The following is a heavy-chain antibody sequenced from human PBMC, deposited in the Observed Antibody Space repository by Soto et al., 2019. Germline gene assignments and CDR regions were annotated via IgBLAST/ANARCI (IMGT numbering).Heavy chain of an antibody. J-gene: IGHJ5*02. D-gene: IGHD6-6*01. CDR1: GFTFSGYN. CDR3: ARRGTISSAHRLDL. CDR2: ITSSGSNT. Sequence: QVQLVESGGGLVKPGGSLRLSCAASGFTFSGYNMSWIRQAPGKGLEWVSYITSSGSNTFDAESVKGRFTISRDNTMNLLYLQMNRLSAEDTAVYYCARRGTISSAHRLDLWGQGPLVTVSS. V-gene: IGHV3-11*01.